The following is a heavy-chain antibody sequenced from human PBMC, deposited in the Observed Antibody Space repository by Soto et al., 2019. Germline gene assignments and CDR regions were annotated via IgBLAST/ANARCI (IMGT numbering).Heavy chain of an antibody. CDR2: IYYSGST. D-gene: IGHD2-2*01. J-gene: IGHJ4*02. CDR3: ARAFGSTMPSLF. Sequence: PSETLSLTCTVSGGYISSYYWTRIRQPPGKGLEWIGYIYYSGSTNYNPSLKSRVTMSIDTSKNQFSLKLSSVTAADTAVYYCARAFGSTMPSLFWGQGTLVTVSS. CDR1: GGYISSYY. V-gene: IGHV4-59*01.